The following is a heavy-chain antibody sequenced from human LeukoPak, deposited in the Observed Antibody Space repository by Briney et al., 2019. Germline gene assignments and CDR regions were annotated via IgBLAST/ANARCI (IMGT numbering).Heavy chain of an antibody. Sequence: GASVKVSCKASGYTFTGYYMHWVRQAPGQGLEWMGWINPNSGGTIYAQKFQGRVTMTRDTSISTAYMELRSLRSDDTAVYYCARDLPLWFGELLGLNYYYMDVWGKGTTVTISS. J-gene: IGHJ6*03. D-gene: IGHD3-10*01. V-gene: IGHV1-2*02. CDR2: INPNSGGT. CDR1: GYTFTGYY. CDR3: ARDLPLWFGELLGLNYYYMDV.